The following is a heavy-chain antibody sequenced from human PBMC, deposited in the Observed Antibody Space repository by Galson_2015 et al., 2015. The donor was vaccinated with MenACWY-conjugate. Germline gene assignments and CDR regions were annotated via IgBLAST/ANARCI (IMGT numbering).Heavy chain of an antibody. CDR1: GYTFNTYP. D-gene: IGHD2-2*01. CDR2: IHVGNGNT. J-gene: IGHJ5*02. CDR3: VRDACSTPSFYSAHH. V-gene: IGHV1-3*01. Sequence: SVKVSCKASGYTFNTYPLHWVRQAPGQGLEWMAWIHVGNGNTKYSQKFQGRVTVTRDTSASTGYMELSSLRSEDTAVYYCVRDACSTPSFYSAHHSGQGTLVTVAP.